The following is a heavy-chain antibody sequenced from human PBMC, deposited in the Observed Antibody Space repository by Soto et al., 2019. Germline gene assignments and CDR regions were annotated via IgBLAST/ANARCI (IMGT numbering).Heavy chain of an antibody. CDR1: GFTFSSYG. CDR2: ISYDGSNK. D-gene: IGHD4-17*01. Sequence: QVQLVESGGGVVQPGRSLRLSCAASGFTFSSYGMHWVRQAPGKGLEWVAVISYDGSNKYYADSVKGRFTISRDNSKNTLYLQMNSLSAEDTAVYYCAKHSDGDYRDLNFDYWGQGTLVTVSS. CDR3: AKHSDGDYRDLNFDY. V-gene: IGHV3-30*18. J-gene: IGHJ4*02.